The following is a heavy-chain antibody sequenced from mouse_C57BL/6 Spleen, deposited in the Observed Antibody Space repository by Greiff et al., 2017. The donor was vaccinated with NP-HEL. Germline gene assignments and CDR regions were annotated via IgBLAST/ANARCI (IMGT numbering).Heavy chain of an antibody. CDR3: ARRDYGSSPYYAMDY. Sequence: DVHLVESGGGLVKPGGSLKLSCAASGFTFSSYTMSWVRQTPEKRLEWVATISGGGGNTYYPDSVKGRFTISRDNAKNTLYLQMSSLRSEDTALYYCARRDYGSSPYYAMDYWGQGTSVTVSS. V-gene: IGHV5-9*01. J-gene: IGHJ4*01. D-gene: IGHD1-1*01. CDR2: ISGGGGNT. CDR1: GFTFSSYT.